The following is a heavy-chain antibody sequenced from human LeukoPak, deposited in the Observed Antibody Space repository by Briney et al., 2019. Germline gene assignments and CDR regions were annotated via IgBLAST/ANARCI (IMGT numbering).Heavy chain of an antibody. CDR3: AGGRTGRYYDH. D-gene: IGHD1-1*01. CDR2: IYETGHT. V-gene: IGHV4-59*08. J-gene: IGHJ4*02. Sequence: SETLSLTCTVSGGSISNYYWSWIRQPPGKGLEWIAYIYETGHTGYNPSLRSRVTISVDSSQKRLSLQMTSMTAADTAIYYCAGGRTGRYYDHWGQGILVAVST. CDR1: GGSISNYY.